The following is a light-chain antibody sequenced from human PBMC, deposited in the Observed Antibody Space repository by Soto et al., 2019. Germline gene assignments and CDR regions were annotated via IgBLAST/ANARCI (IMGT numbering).Light chain of an antibody. CDR2: NTT. Sequence: QTVVTQEPSFSVSPGGTITLTCGLSSGSVSTNNYPSWYQQTPGQAPRTLIYNTTTRSSGVPDRFSGSILGNQAALTITGAQADDECDYYCLLYVGSGIHWVFGGGTKLTVL. V-gene: IGLV8-61*01. CDR3: LLYVGSGIHWV. CDR1: SGSVSTNNY. J-gene: IGLJ3*02.